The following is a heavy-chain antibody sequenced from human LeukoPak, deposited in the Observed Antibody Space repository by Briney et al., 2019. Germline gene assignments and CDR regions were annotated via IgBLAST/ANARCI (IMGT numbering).Heavy chain of an antibody. CDR1: GGSISSSSYY. CDR2: IYYSGST. V-gene: IGHV4-39*02. Sequence: SETLSLTCTVSGGSISSSSYYWGWIRQPPGKGLEWIGSIYYSGSTYYSPSLKSRVTISVDTSKNQFSLQLNSVTPEDTAVYYCAREPGSGTGYFDYWGQGTLVTVSS. D-gene: IGHD3-10*01. J-gene: IGHJ4*02. CDR3: AREPGSGTGYFDY.